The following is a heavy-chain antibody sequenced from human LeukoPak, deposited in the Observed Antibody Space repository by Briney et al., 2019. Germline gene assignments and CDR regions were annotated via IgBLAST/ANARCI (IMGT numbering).Heavy chain of an antibody. CDR3: ARGGGGEPLDY. J-gene: IGHJ4*02. Sequence: GGSLRLSCVASGISISDHYMDWVRQAPGKGLEWVGRSRNKVKSHTTEYAASVKGRFTISRDDSKNSLYLQMSSLKTEDTAVYYCARGGGGEPLDYWGQGTLVTVSP. V-gene: IGHV3-72*01. CDR1: GISISDHY. CDR2: SRNKVKSHTT. D-gene: IGHD3-16*01.